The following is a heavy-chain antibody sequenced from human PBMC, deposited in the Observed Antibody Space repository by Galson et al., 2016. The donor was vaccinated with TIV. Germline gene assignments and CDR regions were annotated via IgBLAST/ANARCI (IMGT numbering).Heavy chain of an antibody. Sequence: QSGAEVKKPGESLKISCKASGYTFTSFDISWIRQAPGQGLEWMGWMSPANGNTGYAQKFRGRITMTRHPSTTTVYMELSGLTSEDTAVYYCARGHYHDSSGYSFDYWGQGTLVTVSS. D-gene: IGHD3-22*01. CDR1: GYTFTSFD. J-gene: IGHJ4*02. CDR3: ARGHYHDSSGYSFDY. CDR2: MSPANGNT. V-gene: IGHV1-8*01.